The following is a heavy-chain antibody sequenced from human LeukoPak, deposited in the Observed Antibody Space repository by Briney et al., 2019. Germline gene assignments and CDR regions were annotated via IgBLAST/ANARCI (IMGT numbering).Heavy chain of an antibody. CDR1: GYTFTSYY. V-gene: IGHV1-46*01. CDR2: INPSGGST. Sequence: GASVKVSCKASGYTFTSYYMHWVRQAPGQRLEWMGIINPSGGSTSYAQKFQGRVTMTRDMSTSTVYMELSSLRSEDTAVYYCARLPVGAIYFDDYWGQGTLVTVSS. CDR3: ARLPVGAIYFDDY. J-gene: IGHJ4*02. D-gene: IGHD1-26*01.